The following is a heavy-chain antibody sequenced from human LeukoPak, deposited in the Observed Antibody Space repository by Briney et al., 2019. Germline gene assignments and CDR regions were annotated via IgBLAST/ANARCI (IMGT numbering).Heavy chain of an antibody. CDR2: IYYSGSS. Sequence: SETLSLTCTVSGGSISFYYWSWIRQPPGKGLEWIGYIYYSGSSSYNPSLKSRVTISVDTSKNQFSLKLSSVTAADTAVYYCAGLSCSGGSCFDDYWGQGTLVTVSS. J-gene: IGHJ4*02. D-gene: IGHD2-15*01. CDR1: GGSISFYY. V-gene: IGHV4-59*01. CDR3: AGLSCSGGSCFDDY.